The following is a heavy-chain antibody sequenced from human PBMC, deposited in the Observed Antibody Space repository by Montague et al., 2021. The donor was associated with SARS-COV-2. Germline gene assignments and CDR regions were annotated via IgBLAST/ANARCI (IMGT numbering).Heavy chain of an antibody. J-gene: IGHJ4*02. Sequence: SETLSLTCTVSGGSMRDYYWSWIRQPPGEGLEWIGYIYYSGGTDYNPSLNSRVTLSLDTSKNQFSLNLRSVTAADTAFYYCARVHYYTGYVDSWGQGTLVSVSS. V-gene: IGHV4-59*01. D-gene: IGHD3-22*01. CDR2: IYYSGGT. CDR1: GGSMRDYY. CDR3: ARVHYYTGYVDS.